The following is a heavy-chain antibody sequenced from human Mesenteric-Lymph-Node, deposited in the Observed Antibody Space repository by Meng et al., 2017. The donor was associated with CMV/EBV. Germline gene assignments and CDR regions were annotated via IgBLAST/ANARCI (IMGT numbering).Heavy chain of an antibody. V-gene: IGHV4-34*01. J-gene: IGHJ4*02. Sequence: QVQLHQWGAGWLKPSEPLSVTCAVYGGSFSGYYWNWIRQSPEKGLEWIGEINHSGSTTYNPSFTSRIIISVDTSTNQISLNMSSVTAADTAVYYCARGSSYDILTGYFDYWGQGALVTVSS. D-gene: IGHD3-9*01. CDR1: GGSFSGYY. CDR3: ARGSSYDILTGYFDY. CDR2: INHSGST.